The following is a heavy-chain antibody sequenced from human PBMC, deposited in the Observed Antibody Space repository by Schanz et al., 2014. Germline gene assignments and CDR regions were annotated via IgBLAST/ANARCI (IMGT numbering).Heavy chain of an antibody. V-gene: IGHV4-59*11. CDR3: ATIPRGNIYGYFDY. D-gene: IGHD5-18*01. Sequence: QVQLQESGPGLVKPSETLSLMCTVSGGSMDTHYWGWIRQPPGKGLEWIAYLLSSERAKYNPSLDSRSTLSLDTSKSQFSLHLRYVTAADTAVYYCATIPRGNIYGYFDYWGQGSLVTVSS. CDR1: GGSMDTHY. CDR2: LLSSERA. J-gene: IGHJ4*02.